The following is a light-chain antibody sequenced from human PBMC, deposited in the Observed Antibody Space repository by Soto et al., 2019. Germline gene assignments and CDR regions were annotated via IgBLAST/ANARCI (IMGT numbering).Light chain of an antibody. CDR1: QSISSW. V-gene: IGKV1-5*01. CDR2: GAS. Sequence: DIQMTQSPSTLSASVGDRVTITCRASQSISSWLAWYQQKPGKAPKLLIYGASSLESGAPSRFSGRRSGTEFTLTISSLQPDDFATYYCQQYNSYSPLTFGGGTKVDIK. J-gene: IGKJ4*01. CDR3: QQYNSYSPLT.